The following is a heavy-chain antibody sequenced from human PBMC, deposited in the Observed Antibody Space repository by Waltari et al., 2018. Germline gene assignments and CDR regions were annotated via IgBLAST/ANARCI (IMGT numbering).Heavy chain of an antibody. J-gene: IGHJ1*01. CDR2: INREGTST. D-gene: IGHD6-19*01. CDR3: ARPATFYDSSGLAY. V-gene: IGHV3-74*01. Sequence: EVLLVESGGALVQPGGTLRLSCEVSGDTFKPYWIHWVRQAPGKGLLWGSRINREGTSTAYADSVEGRFSISKGNVKNTVFLQMNSLRVEDTGSYYCARPATFYDSSGLAYWGQGTAVTVSS. CDR1: GDTFKPYW.